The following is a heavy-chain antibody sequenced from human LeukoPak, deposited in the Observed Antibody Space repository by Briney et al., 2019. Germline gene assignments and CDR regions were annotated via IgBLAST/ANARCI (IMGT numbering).Heavy chain of an antibody. D-gene: IGHD3-10*01. CDR2: ISWNSGSI. CDR3: AKDTYYYGSGSYPPNYYYYGMDV. V-gene: IGHV3-9*01. Sequence: GGSLRLSCAASGFTFVGYAMHWVRQAPGKGLEWVSGISWNSGSIGYADSVKGRFTISRDNAKNSLYLQMNSLRAEDTALYYCAKDTYYYGSGSYPPNYYYYGMDVWGQGTTVTVSS. CDR1: GFTFVGYA. J-gene: IGHJ6*02.